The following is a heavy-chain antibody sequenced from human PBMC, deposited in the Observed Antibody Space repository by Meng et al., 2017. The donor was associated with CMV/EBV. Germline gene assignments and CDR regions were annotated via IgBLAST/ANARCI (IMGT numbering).Heavy chain of an antibody. CDR3: AREGISDQLLSENWFDP. CDR2: MNPNSGNT. D-gene: IGHD2-2*01. V-gene: IGHV1-8*03. J-gene: IGHJ5*02. CDR1: GYTLTSYD. Sequence: ASVQVSCKASGYTLTSYDINWVRQATGQGLEWMGWMNPNSGNTGYAQKFQGRVTITRNTSISTAYMELSSLRSEDTAVYYCAREGISDQLLSENWFDPWGQGTLVTVSS.